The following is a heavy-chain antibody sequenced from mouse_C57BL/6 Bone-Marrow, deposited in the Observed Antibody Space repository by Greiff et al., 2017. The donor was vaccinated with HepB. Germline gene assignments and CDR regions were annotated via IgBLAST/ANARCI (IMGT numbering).Heavy chain of an antibody. D-gene: IGHD1-1*01. J-gene: IGHJ3*01. CDR2: GQGLEWIG. V-gene: IGHV1-87*01. Sequence: VQLQESGPELARPWASVKISCQAFYTFSRRVHFAIRDTTYWMQWVTQRPGQGLEWIGAIYPGNGDTSYNQKFKGKATLTADKSSSTAYMQLSSLTSEDSAVDYCALSYYYGSSPWFAYWGQGTLVTVSA. CDR3: SEDSAVDYCALSYYYGSSPWFAY. CDR1: YTFSRRVH.